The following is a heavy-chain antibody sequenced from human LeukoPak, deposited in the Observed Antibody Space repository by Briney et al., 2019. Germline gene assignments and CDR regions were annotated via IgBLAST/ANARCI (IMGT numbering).Heavy chain of an antibody. D-gene: IGHD2-15*01. CDR2: FDLEDGEI. CDR3: ATGLGGFPLPFDY. Sequence: ASVTVSCKVSGYTLTKLPMHWVRQAPGKGLEWMGGFDLEDGEIIYAQKFQGRVTMTEDTSTDTAYMELSRLRSEDTAVYYCATGLGGFPLPFDYWGQGTLVTVSS. CDR1: GYTLTKLP. J-gene: IGHJ4*02. V-gene: IGHV1-24*01.